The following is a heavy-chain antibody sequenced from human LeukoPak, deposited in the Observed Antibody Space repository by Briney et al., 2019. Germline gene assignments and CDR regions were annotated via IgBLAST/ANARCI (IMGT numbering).Heavy chain of an antibody. D-gene: IGHD3-10*01. CDR2: IYYSGST. V-gene: IGHV4-39*01. J-gene: IGHJ4*02. CDR1: GGSISSSSYY. Sequence: SETLSLTCTVSGGSISSSSYYWGWIRQPPGKGLEWTGSIYYSGSTYYNPSLKSRVTVSVDTSKNQVSLKLSSVTAADTAVYYCARHGSYYDYWGQGTLVTVSS. CDR3: ARHGSYYDY.